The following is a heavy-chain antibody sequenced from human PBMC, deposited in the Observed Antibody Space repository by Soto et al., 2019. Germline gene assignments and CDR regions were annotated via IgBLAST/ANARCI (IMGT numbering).Heavy chain of an antibody. CDR1: GFTFSSYA. J-gene: IGHJ6*02. V-gene: IGHV3-30-3*01. Sequence: GGSLRLSCAASGFTFSSYAMHWVRQAPGKGLEWVAVISYDGSNKYYADSVKGRFTISRDNSKNTLYLQMNSLRAEDTAVYYCARDLGSWSDEPYYDGMDVWGQGTTDTVSS. CDR3: ARDLGSWSDEPYYDGMDV. CDR2: ISYDGSNK. D-gene: IGHD6-13*01.